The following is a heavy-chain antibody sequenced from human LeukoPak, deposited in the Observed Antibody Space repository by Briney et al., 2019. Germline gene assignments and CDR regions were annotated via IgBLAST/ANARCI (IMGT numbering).Heavy chain of an antibody. Sequence: SETLSLTCTVSGGSISSYCWSWIRQPAGKGLEWIGRIYTSENTYYNPSLKSRVTMSVDTSKNHFSLSLNSVTAADTAVYYCARTLVATTLRDWYFDLWGRGTLVTVSS. CDR3: ARTLVATTLRDWYFDL. J-gene: IGHJ2*01. D-gene: IGHD5-12*01. CDR1: GGSISSYC. V-gene: IGHV4-4*07. CDR2: IYTSENT.